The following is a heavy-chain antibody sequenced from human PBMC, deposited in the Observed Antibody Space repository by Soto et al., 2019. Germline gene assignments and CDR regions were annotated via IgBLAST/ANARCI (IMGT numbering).Heavy chain of an antibody. CDR2: IYYSGST. Sequence: SETLSLTCTVSGGSISSYYWSWIRQPPGKGLEWIGYIYYSGSTNYNPSLKSRVTISVDRSKNQFSLKLSSVTAADTAVYYCAREMNYYDTSGDSYFDSWGQGTLVTVSS. CDR3: AREMNYYDTSGDSYFDS. J-gene: IGHJ4*02. D-gene: IGHD3-22*01. CDR1: GGSISSYY. V-gene: IGHV4-59*12.